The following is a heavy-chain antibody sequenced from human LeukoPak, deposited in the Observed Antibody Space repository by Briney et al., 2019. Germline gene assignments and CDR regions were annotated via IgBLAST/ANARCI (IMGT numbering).Heavy chain of an antibody. V-gene: IGHV3-48*02. CDR2: ISSSSSTI. CDR1: GFTFSSYT. J-gene: IGHJ4*02. Sequence: GGSLRLSCAASGFTFSSYTMNWVRQAPGKGLEWVSYISSSSSTIYYADAVKGRFTISRDNAKNSLYLQMNSLRDEDTAVYYCARYVDATMLTWGQGTLVTVSS. CDR3: ARYVDATMLT. D-gene: IGHD5-18*01.